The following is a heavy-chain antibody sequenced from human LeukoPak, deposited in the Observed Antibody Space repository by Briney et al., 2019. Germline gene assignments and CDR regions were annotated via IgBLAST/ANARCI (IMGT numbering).Heavy chain of an antibody. CDR1: GGSISSSSYY. D-gene: IGHD2-2*01. V-gene: IGHV4-39*07. J-gene: IGHJ5*02. CDR3: ARVRAYCSSTSCYAVNWFDP. CDR2: IYYSGST. Sequence: SETLSLTCTVSGGSISSSSYYWGWIRQPPGTGLEWIGSIYYSGSTYYNPSLKSRVTISVDTSKNQFSLKLSSVTAADTAVYYCARVRAYCSSTSCYAVNWFDPWGQGTLVTVSS.